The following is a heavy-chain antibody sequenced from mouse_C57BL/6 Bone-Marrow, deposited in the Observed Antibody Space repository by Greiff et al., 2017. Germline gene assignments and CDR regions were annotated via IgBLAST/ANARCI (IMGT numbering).Heavy chain of an antibody. J-gene: IGHJ4*01. D-gene: IGHD1-1*01. CDR2: IYPRSGNT. CDR3: ARLELLAMDY. Sequence: VKLQESGAELARPGASVKLSCKASGYTFTSYGISWVKQRTGQGLEWIGEIYPRSGNTYYNEKFKGKATLTADKSSSTAYMELRSLTSEDSAVYFCARLELLAMDYWGQGTSGTVSS. V-gene: IGHV1-81*01. CDR1: GYTFTSYG.